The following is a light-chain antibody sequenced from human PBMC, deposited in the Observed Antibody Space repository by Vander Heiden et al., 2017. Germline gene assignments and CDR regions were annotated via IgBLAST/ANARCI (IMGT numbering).Light chain of an antibody. CDR2: SNN. Sequence: QSVLTQPTSASGTPGQRVTSACSGSSSNSGSNTVNWYQQLPVTAPKLLIDSNNQRPSGVPDRFSGAKSGTSASLAISGLQSEDEADYYCAAWDDSLNGPVFGGGTKLTVL. J-gene: IGLJ2*01. V-gene: IGLV1-44*01. CDR1: SSNSGSNT. CDR3: AAWDDSLNGPV.